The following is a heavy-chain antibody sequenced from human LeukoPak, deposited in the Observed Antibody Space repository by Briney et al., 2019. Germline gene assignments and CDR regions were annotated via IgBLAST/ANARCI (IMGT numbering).Heavy chain of an antibody. CDR1: GFIFSNYG. J-gene: IGHJ4*02. CDR3: VRAGGLVIREYYFDY. Sequence: GRSLRLSCAASGFIFSNYGMHWVRQAPGKGLEWVAVIWYDGSNRYYADSVKGRFTISRDNPENTLYLQMNSLRAEDTAVYYCVRAGGLVIREYYFDYWGQGTLVTVSS. V-gene: IGHV3-33*01. D-gene: IGHD3/OR15-3a*01. CDR2: IWYDGSNR.